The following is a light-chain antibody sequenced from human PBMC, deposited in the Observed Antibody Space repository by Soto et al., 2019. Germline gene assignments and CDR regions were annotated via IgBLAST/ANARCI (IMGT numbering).Light chain of an antibody. CDR1: QSVSSSY. Sequence: EIVLTQPPGTLSLSPGERATLSCRASQSVSSSYLAWYQQKPGQAPRLLIYGASSRATGIPDRFSGSGSGTDFTLTISRLEPEDFAVYYCQQYGSSPRTFGQGT. CDR3: QQYGSSPRT. V-gene: IGKV3-20*01. J-gene: IGKJ1*01. CDR2: GAS.